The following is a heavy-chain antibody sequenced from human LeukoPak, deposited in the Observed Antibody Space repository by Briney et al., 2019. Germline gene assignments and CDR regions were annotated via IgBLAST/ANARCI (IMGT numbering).Heavy chain of an antibody. V-gene: IGHV3-15*01. Sequence: GSLRLSCAASGFTVSSNYMSWVRQAPGKGLEWVGRIKSKTDGGTTDYAAPVKGRFTISRDDSKNTLYLQMNSLKTEDTAVYYCTTNTTTVTTPYNWFDPWGQGTLVTVSS. CDR2: IKSKTDGGTT. CDR3: TTNTTTVTTPYNWFDP. CDR1: GFTVSSNY. J-gene: IGHJ5*02. D-gene: IGHD4-17*01.